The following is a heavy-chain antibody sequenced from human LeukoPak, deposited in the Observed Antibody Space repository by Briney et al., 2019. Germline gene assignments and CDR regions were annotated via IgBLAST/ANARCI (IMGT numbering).Heavy chain of an antibody. CDR2: IDWDDDK. CDR3: ARITTVTTAFDY. V-gene: IGHV2-70*11. D-gene: IGHD4-17*01. J-gene: IGHJ4*02. Sequence: ESGPALVKPTLTLTLTCTFSGFSLSTSGMCVSWIRQPPGKALEWLARIDWDDDKYYSTSLKTRLTISKDTSKNQVVLTMTNMDPVDTATYYCARITTVTTAFDYWGQGTLVTVSS. CDR1: GFSLSTSGMC.